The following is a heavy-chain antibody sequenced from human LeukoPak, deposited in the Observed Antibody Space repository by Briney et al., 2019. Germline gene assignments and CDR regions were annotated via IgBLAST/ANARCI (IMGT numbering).Heavy chain of an antibody. V-gene: IGHV7-4-1*02. J-gene: IGHJ3*02. D-gene: IGHD5-18*01. CDR1: GGTFSSYA. CDR3: ARGSAMVKGAFDI. CDR2: INTNTGNP. Sequence: ASVKVSCKASGGTFSSYAISWVRQAPGQGLEWMGWINTNTGNPTYAQGFTGRFVFSLDTSVSTAYLQISSLKAEDTAVYYCARGSAMVKGAFDIWGQGTMVTVSS.